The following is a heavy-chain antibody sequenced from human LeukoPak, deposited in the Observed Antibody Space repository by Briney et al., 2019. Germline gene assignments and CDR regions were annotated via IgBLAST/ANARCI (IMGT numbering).Heavy chain of an antibody. CDR3: AGYRGSSYGYNDY. CDR1: GGSISRSDYY. J-gene: IGHJ4*02. Sequence: SETLSLTCSVSGGSISRSDYYWSWIRQAPGKGLEWIGYINYSGSTYDNPSFKSRSTISVNTSKNQFALMVISVTATETAAFYCAGYRGSSYGYNDYWGQGILVTVSS. CDR2: INYSGST. V-gene: IGHV4-30-4*01. D-gene: IGHD5-18*01.